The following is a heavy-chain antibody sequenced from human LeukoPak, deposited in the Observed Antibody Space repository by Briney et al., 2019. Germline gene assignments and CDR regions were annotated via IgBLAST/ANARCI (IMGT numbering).Heavy chain of an antibody. V-gene: IGHV1-2*02. CDR3: ARGITISGSGMFDY. J-gene: IGHJ4*02. Sequence: ASVKVSCKPSGYTFTGYYIHWVRQAPGQGLEWMGWINPNSDATNYAQKFQGRVAMTRDMSISTAYMELSGLTYDDAAVYHCARGITISGSGMFDYWGQGTLVTVSS. CDR2: INPNSDAT. D-gene: IGHD3-9*01. CDR1: GYTFTGYY.